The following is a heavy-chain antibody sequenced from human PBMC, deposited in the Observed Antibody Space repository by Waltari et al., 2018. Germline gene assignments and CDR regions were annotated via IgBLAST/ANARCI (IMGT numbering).Heavy chain of an antibody. CDR1: GFPFSTSA. Sequence: EVQLLESGGGLVQPGGCLRVSGAASGFPFSTSAMGWVPAAPGMGRQGVSAISPTGRGSYYADSVKGRFTISRDNSKNTLYFQMNSLRAEDTALYYCAKGLEIHVTEGHPVDYWGQGTLVTVSS. CDR3: AKGLEIHVTEGHPVDY. V-gene: IGHV3-23*01. D-gene: IGHD3-16*01. J-gene: IGHJ4*02. CDR2: ISPTGRGS.